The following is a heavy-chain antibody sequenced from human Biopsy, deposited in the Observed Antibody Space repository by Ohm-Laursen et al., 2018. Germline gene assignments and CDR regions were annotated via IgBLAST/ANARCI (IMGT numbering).Heavy chain of an antibody. D-gene: IGHD1-26*01. J-gene: IGHJ3*02. Sequence: SETLSLTCTVSGDSINNYYWSWIRQPAGKGLEWIGRIYTSGSPNYNLSLESRVTMSVDTSKNQFSLNLGSVTAADTAVYYCARGTGRYYVYGAFDIWGQGTVVTVSS. CDR1: GDSINNYY. V-gene: IGHV4-4*07. CDR2: IYTSGSP. CDR3: ARGTGRYYVYGAFDI.